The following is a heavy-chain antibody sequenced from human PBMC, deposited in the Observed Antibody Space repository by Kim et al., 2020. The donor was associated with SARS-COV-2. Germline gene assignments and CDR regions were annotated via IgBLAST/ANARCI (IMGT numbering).Heavy chain of an antibody. D-gene: IGHD2-15*01. Sequence: LKSRVTISVDTSKNQFSLKLSSVTAADTAVYYCARERVARAVNYYYGMDVWGQGTTVTVSS. CDR3: ARERVARAVNYYYGMDV. J-gene: IGHJ6*02. V-gene: IGHV4-59*01.